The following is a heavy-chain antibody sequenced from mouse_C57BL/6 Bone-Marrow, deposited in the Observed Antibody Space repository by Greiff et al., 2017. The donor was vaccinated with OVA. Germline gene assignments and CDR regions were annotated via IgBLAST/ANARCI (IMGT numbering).Heavy chain of an antibody. CDR1: GFNIKDDY. CDR2: IDPENGDT. D-gene: IGHD2-5*01. V-gene: IGHV14-4*01. Sequence: VQLQQSGAELVRPGASVKLSCTASGFNIKDDYMHWVKQRPEQGLEWIGWIDPENGDTEYASKFQGKATITADTSSNTAYLQLSSLTSEDTAVDYSTPTGSNYWYFDVWGTGTTVTVSS. CDR3: TPTGSNYWYFDV. J-gene: IGHJ1*03.